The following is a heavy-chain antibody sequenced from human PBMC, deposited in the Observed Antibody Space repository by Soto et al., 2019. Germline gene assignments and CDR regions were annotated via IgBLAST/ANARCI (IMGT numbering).Heavy chain of an antibody. CDR2: IIPISGTA. J-gene: IGHJ4*02. Sequence: QVQLVQSGAEVKKPGSSVRVSCKASGGTFSSYGISWVRQAPGQGLEWMGGIIPISGTATYAQKFQGRVTIPADKSTSTAYMELSSLRSEDTAVYYCASRYCSSTSCYDTFDYWGQGTLVTVSS. D-gene: IGHD2-2*01. CDR1: GGTFSSYG. CDR3: ASRYCSSTSCYDTFDY. V-gene: IGHV1-69*06.